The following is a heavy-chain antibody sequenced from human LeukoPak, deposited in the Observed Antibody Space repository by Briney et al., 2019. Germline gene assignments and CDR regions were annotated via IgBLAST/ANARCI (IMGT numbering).Heavy chain of an antibody. D-gene: IGHD2-21*02. CDR3: ARSGPYHLGDSMSAYYYYGMDV. CDR2: TYYSGST. J-gene: IGHJ6*02. CDR1: GGSISSYY. V-gene: IGHV4-59*01. Sequence: PSETLSLTCTVSGGSISSYYWSWIRQPPGRGLELIGYTYYSGSTNYNPSLKSRVTISVDTSKNQFSLKLSSVIAADTAVYYCARSGPYHLGDSMSAYYYYGMDVWGQGTTVTVSS.